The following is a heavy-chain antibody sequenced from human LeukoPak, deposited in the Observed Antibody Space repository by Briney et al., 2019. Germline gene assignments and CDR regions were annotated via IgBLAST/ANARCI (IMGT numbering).Heavy chain of an antibody. Sequence: SVKVSCKASGGTFSSYAISWVRQAPGQRLESMGGIIPIFGTANYAQKFQGRVTITADESTSTAYMELSSLRSEDTAVYYCARSDGAQWLVLPDYWGQGTLVTVSS. CDR3: ARSDGAQWLVLPDY. CDR2: IIPIFGTA. V-gene: IGHV1-69*13. D-gene: IGHD6-19*01. J-gene: IGHJ4*02. CDR1: GGTFSSYA.